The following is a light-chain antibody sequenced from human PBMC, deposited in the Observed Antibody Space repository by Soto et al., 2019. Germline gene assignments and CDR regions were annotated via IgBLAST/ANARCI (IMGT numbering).Light chain of an antibody. CDR3: QQYHYYWT. CDR1: HNIYSW. Sequence: DIQMTQSPSTLSASVGDRVTITCRASHNIYSWLAWYQQKPGKAPRLLIHGASTLESGVPSRFSGRGSGTEFTLSISSLQPDDFATYYCQQYHYYWTFGQGTKVDI. J-gene: IGKJ1*01. CDR2: GAS. V-gene: IGKV1-5*01.